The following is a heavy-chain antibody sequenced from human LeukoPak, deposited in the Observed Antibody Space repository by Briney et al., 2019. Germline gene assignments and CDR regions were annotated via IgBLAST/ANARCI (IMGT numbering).Heavy chain of an antibody. CDR1: GYTFSSHY. D-gene: IGHD5-12*01. V-gene: IGHV1-18*04. J-gene: IGHJ4*02. Sequence: ASVKVSCKASGYTFSSHYISWVRQAPGQGLEWIGWISAYNGKTSYAQKLQGRVTMTTDTSTSTAYMDLRSLRSDDTAVYYCARSGYGCGHGDYWGQGTLVTVSS. CDR2: ISAYNGKT. CDR3: ARSGYGCGHGDY.